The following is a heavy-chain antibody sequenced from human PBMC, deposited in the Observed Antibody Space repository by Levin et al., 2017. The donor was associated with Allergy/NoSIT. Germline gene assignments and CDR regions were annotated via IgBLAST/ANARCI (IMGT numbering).Heavy chain of an antibody. J-gene: IGHJ4*02. V-gene: IGHV3-23*01. D-gene: IGHD6-19*01. CDR3: AKRDSGGWYLSRSLDF. Sequence: GGSLRLSCAASGFTFSSYAMNWVRQAPGKGLEWVSAISGSSDRTCYADSVKGRFTISRDNTRNTLYLQMNDLRDEDTAVYYCAKRDSGGWYLSRSLDFWGQGTLVSVSS. CDR1: GFTFSSYA. CDR2: ISGSSDRT.